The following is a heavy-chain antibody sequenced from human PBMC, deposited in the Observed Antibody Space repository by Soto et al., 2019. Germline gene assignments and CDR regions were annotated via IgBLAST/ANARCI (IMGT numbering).Heavy chain of an antibody. V-gene: IGHV4-34*01. J-gene: IGHJ6*02. Sequence: QPPGKGLEWIGEINHSGSTNYNPSLKSRVTISVDTSKNQFSLKLSSVTAADTAVYYCARVRRSGDYYYYGMDVWGQGTTVTVSS. D-gene: IGHD6-25*01. CDR2: INHSGST. CDR3: ARVRRSGDYYYYGMDV.